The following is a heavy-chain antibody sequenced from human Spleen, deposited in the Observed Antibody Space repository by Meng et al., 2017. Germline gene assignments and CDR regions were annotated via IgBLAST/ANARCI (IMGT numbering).Heavy chain of an antibody. CDR3: ARDFGLVQIDY. CDR1: GYTFSSYA. CDR2: INTNTGNP. D-gene: IGHD3/OR15-3a*01. Sequence: ASVKVSCKASGYTFSSYAMNWVRQAPGQGLEWIGWINTNTGNPTYAQGFTGRIVLSLDTSVSTAYLQTSSLKAEDSAVYYCARDFGLVQIDYWGQGTLVTVSS. V-gene: IGHV7-4-1*02. J-gene: IGHJ4*02.